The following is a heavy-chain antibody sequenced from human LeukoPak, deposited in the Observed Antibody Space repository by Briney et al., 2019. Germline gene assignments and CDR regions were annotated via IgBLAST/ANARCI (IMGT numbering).Heavy chain of an antibody. V-gene: IGHV4-59*01. CDR1: GGFISSYY. D-gene: IGHD3-16*01. CDR3: ARSFLDLMAFDI. CDR2: ILYTGST. J-gene: IGHJ3*02. Sequence: SETLSLTCTISGGFISSYYWSWIRQPPGKGLEWIGYILYTGSTNYNPSLKSRVTTSIDTSENQFSLKLSSVTAADTAVYYCARSFLDLMAFDIWGQGTMVTVSS.